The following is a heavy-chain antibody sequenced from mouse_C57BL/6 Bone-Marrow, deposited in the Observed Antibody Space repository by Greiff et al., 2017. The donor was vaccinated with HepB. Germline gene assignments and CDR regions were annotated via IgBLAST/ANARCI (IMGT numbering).Heavy chain of an antibody. CDR1: GFTFSDYG. D-gene: IGHD2-4*01. V-gene: IGHV5-15*01. J-gene: IGHJ1*03. CDR2: ISNLAYSI. Sequence: EVKLMESGGGLVQPGGSLKLSCAASGFTFSDYGMAWVRQAPRKGPEWVAFISNLAYSIYYADTVTGRFTISRENAKNTLYLEMSSLRSEDTAMYYCARRKDDYDGDWYFDVWGTGTTVTVSS. CDR3: ARRKDDYDGDWYFDV.